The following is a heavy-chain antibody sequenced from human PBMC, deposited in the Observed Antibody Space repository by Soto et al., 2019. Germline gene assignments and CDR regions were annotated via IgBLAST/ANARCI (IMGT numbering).Heavy chain of an antibody. D-gene: IGHD3-10*01. CDR3: ARVWGGAFDF. CDR2: IYYSGST. Sequence: PSETLSLTCTVSGGSISSYYWSRIRQPPGKGLEWIGYIYYSGSTNYNPSLKSRVTISVDTSKNQFSLKLSSVTAADTAVYYCARVWGGAFDFWGQGTMVT. J-gene: IGHJ3*01. V-gene: IGHV4-59*01. CDR1: GGSISSYY.